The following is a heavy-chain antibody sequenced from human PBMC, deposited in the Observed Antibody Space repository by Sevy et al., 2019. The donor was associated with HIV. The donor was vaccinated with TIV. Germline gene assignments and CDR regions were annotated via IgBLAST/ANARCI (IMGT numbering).Heavy chain of an antibody. CDR1: GFTFSNYA. CDR3: VKELRLGDTVTTRNG. V-gene: IGHV3-23*01. CDR2: ISDSGAGP. J-gene: IGHJ4*02. D-gene: IGHD4-17*01. Sequence: GGSLRLSCGASGFTFSNYAMSWVRQAPGKGLEWVSGISDSGAGPYYADSVRGRFTISRDNSKNMVSLQMNGLRAEDTAVYYCVKELRLGDTVTTRNGWGQGTLVTVSS.